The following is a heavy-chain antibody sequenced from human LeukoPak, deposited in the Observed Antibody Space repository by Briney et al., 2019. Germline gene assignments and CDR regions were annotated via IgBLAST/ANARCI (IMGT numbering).Heavy chain of an antibody. CDR3: ARDGVSGHFDY. Sequence: GASVKVSCKASGYTFNSYGICWVRHAPGQGLEWIGWIDPSNGNIKYAEKLQGRVTMTTDTSTSTAYMDLRSLRSDDSAVYYCARDGVSGHFDYWGRGTLVTVSS. CDR2: IDPSNGNI. D-gene: IGHD3-3*01. CDR1: GYTFNSYG. V-gene: IGHV1-18*01. J-gene: IGHJ4*01.